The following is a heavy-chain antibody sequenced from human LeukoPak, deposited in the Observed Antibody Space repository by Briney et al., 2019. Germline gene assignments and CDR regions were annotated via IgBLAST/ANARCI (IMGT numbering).Heavy chain of an antibody. D-gene: IGHD1-1*01. J-gene: IGHJ4*02. V-gene: IGHV3-11*01. CDR3: AKVAEGTPCLDY. CDR2: ISSSGSTI. Sequence: PGGSLRLSCAASGFTFSDYYMSWIRQAPGKGLEWVSYISSSGSTIYYADSVKGRFTISRDNAKNSLYLQMNSLRAEDTAVYNCAKVAEGTPCLDYWGQGTLVTVSS. CDR1: GFTFSDYY.